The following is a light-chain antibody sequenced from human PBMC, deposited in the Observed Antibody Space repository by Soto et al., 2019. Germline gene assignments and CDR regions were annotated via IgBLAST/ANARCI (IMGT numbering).Light chain of an antibody. V-gene: IGLV2-14*03. CDR1: SSDVGGYNY. Sequence: QSVLTQPASVSGSPGQSITISCTGTSSDVGGYNYVSWYQQHPGKAPKLMIYEVSNRPSGVSHRFSGSKSGNTASLTISGLQAEDAADYYCSSYASSSTSFGTGTKLTVL. CDR2: EVS. J-gene: IGLJ1*01. CDR3: SSYASSSTS.